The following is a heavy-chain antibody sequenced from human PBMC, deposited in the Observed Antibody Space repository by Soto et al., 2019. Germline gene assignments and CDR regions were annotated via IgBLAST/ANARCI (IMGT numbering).Heavy chain of an antibody. CDR2: TYHSGNP. CDR3: AGNYGDSTEIDY. J-gene: IGHJ4*02. V-gene: IGHV4-30-2*02. Sequence: SETLSLTCAVSGDTISTGGYPWAWIRQPPGKPLERIGHTYHSGNPYYNPSLKSRVIISVDRSKNQFSLKLSSVTAADTAVYYCAGNYGDSTEIDYWGQGTLVTVSS. D-gene: IGHD4-17*01. CDR1: GDTISTGGYP.